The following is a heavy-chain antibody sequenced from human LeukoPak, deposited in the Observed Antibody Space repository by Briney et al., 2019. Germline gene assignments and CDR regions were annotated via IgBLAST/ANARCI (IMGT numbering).Heavy chain of an antibody. V-gene: IGHV3-30-3*01. D-gene: IGHD3-10*01. CDR2: ISHDGSTK. CDR1: GFAFSSYV. J-gene: IGHJ4*02. Sequence: GGSLRLSCAVSGFAFSSYVMHWVRQAPGKGLEWVALISHDGSTKYYTDSVEGRFTISRDNSKNTLYLQMNSLRAEDTAVYYCARDVAAGDYFDYWGQGTLVTVSS. CDR3: ARDVAAGDYFDY.